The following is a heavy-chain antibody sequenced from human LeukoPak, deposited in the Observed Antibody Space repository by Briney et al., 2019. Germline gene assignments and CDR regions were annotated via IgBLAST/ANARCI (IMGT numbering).Heavy chain of an antibody. CDR2: IDSHNGDR. CDR1: GYSFVFFG. CDR3: ARAVSGSLYGDFDF. D-gene: IGHD1-26*01. Sequence: ASVKVSCKASGYSFVFFGVSWVRQAPGQGLEWMGWIDSHNGDRNYADKFQDRVTMTTDTSTTTSYMELRRLRSDDTAVYYCARAVSGSLYGDFDFWGQGTLVTVSA. V-gene: IGHV1-18*01. J-gene: IGHJ4*02.